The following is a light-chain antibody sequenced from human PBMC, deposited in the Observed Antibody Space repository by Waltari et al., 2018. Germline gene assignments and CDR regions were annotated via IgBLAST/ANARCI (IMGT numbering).Light chain of an antibody. CDR3: LQDYSYPRT. Sequence: AIQMTQSPSSLSASVRHRVTITCRASQGIRIDLGWYQQKPGKAPKLLIYAASNLQSGVPSRFSGSGSGTDFTLTISSLQPDDFATYYCLQDYSYPRTFGQGTKVEIK. J-gene: IGKJ1*01. CDR2: AAS. CDR1: QGIRID. V-gene: IGKV1-6*01.